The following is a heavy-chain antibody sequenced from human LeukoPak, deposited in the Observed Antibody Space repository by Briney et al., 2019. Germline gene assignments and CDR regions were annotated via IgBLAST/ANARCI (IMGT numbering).Heavy chain of an antibody. D-gene: IGHD2-2*01. CDR2: ISAYNGNT. V-gene: IGHV1-18*01. J-gene: IGHJ6*02. CDR3: ARAGYCSSTSCYDYYYYGMDV. CDR1: GYTFTSYG. Sequence: ASVKVSCKASGYTFTSYGISWVRQAPGQGLEWMGWISAYNGNTNYAQKLQGRVTMTTDTSTSTACMELRSLRSDDTAVYYCARAGYCSSTSCYDYYYYGMDVWGQGTTVTVSS.